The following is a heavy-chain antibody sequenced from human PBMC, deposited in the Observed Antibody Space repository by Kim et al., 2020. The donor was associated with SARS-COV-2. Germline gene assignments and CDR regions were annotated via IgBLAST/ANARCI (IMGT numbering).Heavy chain of an antibody. CDR1: GFTFSSYG. V-gene: IGHV3-33*06. Sequence: GGSLRLSCAASGFTFSSYGMHWVRQAPGKGLEWVAVIWYDGSNKYYADSVKGRFTISRDNSKNTLYLQMNSLRAEDTAVYYCAKDGGIAAAGYYYYYGMDVWGQGTTVTVSS. CDR3: AKDGGIAAAGYYYYYGMDV. D-gene: IGHD6-13*01. J-gene: IGHJ6*02. CDR2: IWYDGSNK.